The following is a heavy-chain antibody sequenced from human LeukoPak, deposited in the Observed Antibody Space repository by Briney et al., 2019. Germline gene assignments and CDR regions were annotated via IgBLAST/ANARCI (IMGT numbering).Heavy chain of an antibody. V-gene: IGHV1-2*02. CDR2: INPNSGGT. D-gene: IGHD3-22*01. J-gene: IGHJ4*02. CDR1: GYTFTGSY. CDR3: ATRAYDSSAFSLDCFDY. Sequence: GSVKVSCKASGYTFTGSYMHWVRQAPGQGLEWMGWINPNSGGTDYAQKFKGRVTMTRDTSISTAYMEVSRLRSDDTAVYYCATRAYDSSAFSLDCFDYWGQGTLVTVSS.